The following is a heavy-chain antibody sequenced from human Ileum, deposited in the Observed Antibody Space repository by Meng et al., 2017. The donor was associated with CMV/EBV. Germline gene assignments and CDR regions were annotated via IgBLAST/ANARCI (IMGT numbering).Heavy chain of an antibody. CDR2: IYYSGTN. CDR3: ANDPFSISWDYP. J-gene: IGHJ1*01. V-gene: IGHV4-39*07. D-gene: IGHD6-13*01. CDR1: GASIYTTGYY. Sequence: SEPLSLTCSVSGASIYTTGYYWGWIRQPPGKGLEWIGSIYYSGTNYSNPALRSGVTISVDTSNNLSSLSLSSVTAADTAVYYCANDPFSISWDYPWGQGSLVTVSS.